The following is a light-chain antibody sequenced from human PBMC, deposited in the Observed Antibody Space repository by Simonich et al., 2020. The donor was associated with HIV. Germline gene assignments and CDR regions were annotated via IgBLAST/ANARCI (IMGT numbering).Light chain of an antibody. V-gene: IGLV3-10*01. Sequence: SYELTQPPSVSVSPGQTARITCSGAALPKKYAFWYQKKSGQAPVLVLYEDSKRPPGIPERFSGASSGTMATLTISGAQVEDEADYYCYSTDSSGNHRVFGGGTKLTVL. J-gene: IGLJ2*01. CDR2: EDS. CDR3: YSTDSSGNHRV. CDR1: ALPKKY.